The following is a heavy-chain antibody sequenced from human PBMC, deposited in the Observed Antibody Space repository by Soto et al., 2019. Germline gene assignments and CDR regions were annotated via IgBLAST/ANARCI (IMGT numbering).Heavy chain of an antibody. CDR3: ARDPCISTTCYHDY. D-gene: IGHD2-2*01. CDR1: GGTFNSFA. Sequence: QVQLVQSGAEVKKPGSSVKVSCKASGGTFNSFAISWVRQAPGQGLEWMGGIIPIFGTANYAQKLQGRVTITADESTITAYMELSSLRSEDTAVYYCARDPCISTTCYHDYWGQGTLVTVYS. V-gene: IGHV1-69*12. J-gene: IGHJ4*02. CDR2: IIPIFGTA.